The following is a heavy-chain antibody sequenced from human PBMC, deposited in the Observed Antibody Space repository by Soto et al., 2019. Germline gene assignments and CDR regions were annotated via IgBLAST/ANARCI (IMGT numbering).Heavy chain of an antibody. D-gene: IGHD1-1*01. CDR3: ARERETKWLQLHS. J-gene: IGHJ4*02. CDR1: GFTFSTYA. CDR2: ISYDGTNK. Sequence: QVQLVESGGGVVQPGRSLRLSCAASGFTFSTYAMDWVRQAPGKGLEWVAVISYDGTNKYYADSVKGRFTISRDNSKNTLDLQMNSLRAEDTAVYFCARERETKWLQLHSWGQGTLVTVSS. V-gene: IGHV3-30-3*01.